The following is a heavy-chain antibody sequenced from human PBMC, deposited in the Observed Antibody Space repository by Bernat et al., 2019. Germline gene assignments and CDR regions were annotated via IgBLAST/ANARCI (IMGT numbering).Heavy chain of an antibody. CDR1: GFTVSSNS. V-gene: IGHV3-53*05. D-gene: IGHD2-15*01. J-gene: IGHJ4*02. Sequence: EVQLVETGGGLIQPGGSLRLSCVVSGFTVSSNSMNWVRQAPGTGLEWVSIIDNTGSPYYADSVKGRFTISRDNSRNMLFLQMNSLRAEDMAVYYCARHDGGFGPFDYWGQGTLVTVSS. CDR3: ARHDGGFGPFDY. CDR2: IDNTGSP.